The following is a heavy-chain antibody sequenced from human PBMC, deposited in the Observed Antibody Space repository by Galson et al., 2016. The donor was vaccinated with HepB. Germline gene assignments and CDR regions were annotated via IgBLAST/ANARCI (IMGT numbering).Heavy chain of an antibody. V-gene: IGHV3-15*01. J-gene: IGHJ4*02. CDR3: TTRIVGATTYDY. CDR2: IKSKTDGGTT. D-gene: IGHD1-26*01. Sequence: SLRLSCAASGFTFSNAWMSWVRQAPGKGLEWVGRIKSKTDGGTTDYAAPVKGRFTISRDDSKNTLYLQMNSLKTEDTAVYYCTTRIVGATTYDYWGQGTLVTVSS. CDR1: GFTFSNAW.